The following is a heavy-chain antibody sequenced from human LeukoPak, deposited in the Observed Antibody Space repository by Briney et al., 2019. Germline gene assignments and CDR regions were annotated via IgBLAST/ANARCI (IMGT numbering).Heavy chain of an antibody. J-gene: IGHJ4*02. CDR3: ARGWGFVDY. CDR2: IYYSGST. Sequence: SETLSLTCTVSGGFTTNYYWSWIRQPPGKGLEWIGYIYYSGSTNYNPSPKSRVTISVDTSKNQFSLKLTSVTAADTAVYYCARGWGFVDYWGQGTLVTVSS. D-gene: IGHD7-27*01. V-gene: IGHV4-59*01. CDR1: GGFTTNYY.